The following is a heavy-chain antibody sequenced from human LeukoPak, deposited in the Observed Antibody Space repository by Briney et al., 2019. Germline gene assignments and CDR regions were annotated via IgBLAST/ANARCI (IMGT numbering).Heavy chain of an antibody. V-gene: IGHV3-13*01. J-gene: IGHJ3*02. CDR2: IGTAGDT. CDR3: ARGQGDAFDI. Sequence: GGPLRLSCAASGFTLSSYDMPWFRQATGKGLEWVSAIGTAGDTYYPGSVKGRFTISRENAKNSLYLQMNSLRAGDTAVYYCARGQGDAFDIWGQGTMVTVSS. CDR1: GFTLSSYD.